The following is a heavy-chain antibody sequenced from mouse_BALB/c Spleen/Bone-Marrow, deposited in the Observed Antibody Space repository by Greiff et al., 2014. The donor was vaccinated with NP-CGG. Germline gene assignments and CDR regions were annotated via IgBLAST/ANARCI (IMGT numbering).Heavy chain of an antibody. CDR2: IRNKANGYTT. Sequence: EVMLVESGGGLVQPGGSLRLSCATSGFTFTDYYMSWVRQPPGKALEWLGFIRNKANGYTTEYSASVKGRFTISRDNSQSILYLQMNTLRAEDSATYYCAREGVYCGNPYWYFDVWGAGTTVTVSS. D-gene: IGHD2-1*01. V-gene: IGHV7-3*02. CDR3: AREGVYCGNPYWYFDV. J-gene: IGHJ1*01. CDR1: GFTFTDYY.